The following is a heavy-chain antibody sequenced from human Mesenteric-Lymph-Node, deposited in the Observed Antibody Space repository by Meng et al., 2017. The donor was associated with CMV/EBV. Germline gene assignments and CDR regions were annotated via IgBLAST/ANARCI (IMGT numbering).Heavy chain of an antibody. D-gene: IGHD2-2*01. V-gene: IGHV1-69*02. J-gene: IGHJ6*02. CDR1: GGTFSSYT. CDR3: ARAIVVVPAAIYGMDV. Sequence: SVKVSCKASGGTFSSYTISWVRQAPGQGLEWMGRIIPILGIANYAQKFQGRVTLAADKSTSTAYMELSSLRSEDTAVYYCARAIVVVPAAIYGMDVWGQGTTVTVSS. CDR2: IIPILGIA.